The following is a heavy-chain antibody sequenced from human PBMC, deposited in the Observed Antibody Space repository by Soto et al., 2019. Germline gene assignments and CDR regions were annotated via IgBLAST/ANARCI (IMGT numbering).Heavy chain of an antibody. Sequence: SRTLTVTCSISWVIASITSAALNWVTLSPLIGLEWLGRTYYRYKWYYDYADSVKSRITINSDTSKNQFSLQLNSVTPEDTAVYYCARDPGYSLDYWGQGTLVTVSS. J-gene: IGHJ4*02. CDR2: TYYRYKWYY. CDR1: WVIASITSAA. V-gene: IGHV6-1*01. D-gene: IGHD5-18*01. CDR3: ARDPGYSLDY.